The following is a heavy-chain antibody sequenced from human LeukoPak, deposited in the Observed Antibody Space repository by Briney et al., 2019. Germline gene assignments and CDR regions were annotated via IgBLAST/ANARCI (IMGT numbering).Heavy chain of an antibody. CDR2: IIPIFGTA. CDR3: ARVAPYGDYYYYYYYMDV. V-gene: IGHV1-69*06. J-gene: IGHJ6*03. D-gene: IGHD4-17*01. Sequence: SVKVSCKASEGTFSSYAISWVRQAPGQGLEWMGGIIPIFGTANYAQKFQGRVTITADKSTSTAYMELSSLRSEDTAVYYCARVAPYGDYYYYYYYMDVWGKGTTVTVSS. CDR1: EGTFSSYA.